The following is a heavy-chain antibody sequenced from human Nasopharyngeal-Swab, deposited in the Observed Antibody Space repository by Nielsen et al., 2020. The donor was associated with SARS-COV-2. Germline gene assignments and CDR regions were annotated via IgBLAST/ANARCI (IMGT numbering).Heavy chain of an antibody. D-gene: IGHD2-2*01. J-gene: IGHJ4*02. V-gene: IGHV3-15*01. CDR2: IRSTIDGGTT. CDR3: ATDYDKKYQVLFL. Sequence: ESLKISCAASRFTFNNSTMNWVRQAPGKGLEWVGRIRSTIDGGTTDYAAPVKGRFSISKDDSKNTLYLQMNGMETEDTGVYFCATDYDKKYQVLFLWGQGTLVTVSS. CDR1: RFTFNNST.